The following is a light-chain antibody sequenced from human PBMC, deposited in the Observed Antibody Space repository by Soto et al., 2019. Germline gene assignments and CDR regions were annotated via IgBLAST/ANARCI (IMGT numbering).Light chain of an antibody. J-gene: IGLJ1*01. CDR1: SSDVGGYNY. Sequence: QSVLTQPPSASGSPGQSVTISCTGTSSDVGGYNYVSWYQQHPGKAPKLMISEVSKRPSGVPDRFSGSKSGNTASLTVSGLQAEDEAYYYCSSYAGSNKLGVFGTGTKLTVL. V-gene: IGLV2-8*01. CDR2: EVS. CDR3: SSYAGSNKLGV.